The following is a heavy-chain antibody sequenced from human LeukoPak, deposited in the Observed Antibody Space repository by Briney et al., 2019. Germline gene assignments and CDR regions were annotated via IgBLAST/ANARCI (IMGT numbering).Heavy chain of an antibody. D-gene: IGHD4-11*01. J-gene: IGHJ1*01. CDR3: AKDAQRGFDYSNSLQN. CDR2: VWSDGSDK. Sequence: GGSLRLSCAASGFTFSHYGMHWVRQTPGAGLEWVAVVWSDGSDKYYAKSVKGRFTISRDNSKNSLFLQMNSLRAEDTAVYYCAKDAQRGFDYSNSLQNWGQGILVTVSS. V-gene: IGHV3-33*06. CDR1: GFTFSHYG.